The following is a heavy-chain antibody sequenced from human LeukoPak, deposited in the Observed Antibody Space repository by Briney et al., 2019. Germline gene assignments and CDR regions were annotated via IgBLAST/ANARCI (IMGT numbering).Heavy chain of an antibody. V-gene: IGHV3-21*01. CDR3: ARGGGRLGPGAFDI. CDR2: ISSCSSYI. Sequence: GGSLRLSCAASGFSFSSYSMNWVRQAPGKGLEWVSSISSCSSYIYYADSVKGRFTISRDNAKNSLYLQMNSLRAEDTAVYYCARGGGRLGPGAFDIWGQGTMVTVSS. CDR1: GFSFSSYS. D-gene: IGHD3-10*01. J-gene: IGHJ3*02.